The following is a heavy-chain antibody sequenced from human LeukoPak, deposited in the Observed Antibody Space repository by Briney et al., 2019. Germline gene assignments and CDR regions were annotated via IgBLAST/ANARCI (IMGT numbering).Heavy chain of an antibody. D-gene: IGHD6-19*01. V-gene: IGHV5-51*01. J-gene: IGHJ4*02. Sequence: GESLKISCKGSGYSFTSYWIGWVRQMPGKGLEGMGIIYPGDSDTRYSPSFQGQVTISADKSISTAYLQWSSLKASDTAMYYCVRGAYSSGWYNLFDYWGQGTLVTVSS. CDR2: IYPGDSDT. CDR1: GYSFTSYW. CDR3: VRGAYSSGWYNLFDY.